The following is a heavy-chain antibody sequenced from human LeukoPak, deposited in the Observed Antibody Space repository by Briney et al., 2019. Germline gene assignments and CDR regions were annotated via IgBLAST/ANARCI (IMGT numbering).Heavy chain of an antibody. CDR3: ARVGYCSSTSCYTGFYYYYYMDV. D-gene: IGHD2-2*02. V-gene: IGHV3-11*04. CDR2: ISSSGSTI. CDR1: GFTFSDYY. J-gene: IGHJ6*03. Sequence: PGGSLRLSCAVSGFTFSDYYMSWIRQAPGKGLEWVSYISSSGSTIYYADSVQGRFTISRDNAKNSLYLQMNSLRAEDTAVYYCARVGYCSSTSCYTGFYYYYYMDVWGKGTTVTVSS.